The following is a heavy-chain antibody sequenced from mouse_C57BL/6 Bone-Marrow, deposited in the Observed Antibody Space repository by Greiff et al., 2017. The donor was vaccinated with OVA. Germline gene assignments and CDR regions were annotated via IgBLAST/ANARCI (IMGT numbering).Heavy chain of an antibody. Sequence: VKLQQPGAELARPGTSVKLSCKASGYTFTSYWMHWVKQRPGQGLEWIGVIDPSDSYPNYNQKFKGKATLTVDTSSSTAYMQLSSLTSEDSAVYYCARSPLLRYAMDYWGQGTSVTVSS. J-gene: IGHJ4*01. CDR1: GYTFTSYW. CDR2: IDPSDSYP. V-gene: IGHV1-59*01. D-gene: IGHD1-2*01. CDR3: ARSPLLRYAMDY.